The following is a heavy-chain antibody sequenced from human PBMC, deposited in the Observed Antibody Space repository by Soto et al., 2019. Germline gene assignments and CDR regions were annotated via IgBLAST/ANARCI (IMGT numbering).Heavy chain of an antibody. Sequence: QVQLVQSGAEVKDPGASVKVSCKASGYTFTSYGVSWLRQAPGQGLEWMGWISVYNGNTKYAQKLQGRVTMTTDTSTSTAYMELRGLRSDDTAVYYCARSGRPGYYYYIMDVWGQGTTVTVSS. J-gene: IGHJ6*02. CDR2: ISVYNGNT. CDR1: GYTFTSYG. D-gene: IGHD3-10*01. V-gene: IGHV1-18*01. CDR3: ARSGRPGYYYYIMDV.